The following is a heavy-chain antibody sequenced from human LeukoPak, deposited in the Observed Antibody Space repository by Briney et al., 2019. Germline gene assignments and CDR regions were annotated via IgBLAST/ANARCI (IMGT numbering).Heavy chain of an antibody. V-gene: IGHV4-34*01. CDR2: INHSGST. J-gene: IGHJ5*02. CDR1: GGSFSGYY. D-gene: IGHD2-8*01. Sequence: SETLSLTCAVYGGSFSGYYWNWLRQPPGKGLEWIGEINHSGSTNYIPSLKSRVTISIDTSKNQFSLKLSSVTAADTAVYCCARGSKMVGYNWFEPWGQRTLVTVSS. CDR3: ARGSKMVGYNWFEP.